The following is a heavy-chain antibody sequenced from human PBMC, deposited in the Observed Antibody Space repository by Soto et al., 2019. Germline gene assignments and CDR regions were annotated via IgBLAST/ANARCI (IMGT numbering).Heavy chain of an antibody. CDR2: ISGSGGNT. J-gene: IGHJ4*02. Sequence: GGSLRLSCAASGFTFSSYAMSWVRQAPGKGLEWVSAISGSGGNTYYADSVKGRFTISRDNSKNTVYVQMNGLRAEDTALYYCAKDRSSGSYSKRADYWGQGTQVTRLL. V-gene: IGHV3-23*01. CDR1: GFTFSSYA. CDR3: AKDRSSGSYSKRADY. D-gene: IGHD1-26*01.